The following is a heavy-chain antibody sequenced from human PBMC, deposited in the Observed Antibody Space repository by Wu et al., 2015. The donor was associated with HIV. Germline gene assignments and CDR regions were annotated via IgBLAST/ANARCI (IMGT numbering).Heavy chain of an antibody. CDR1: GGTFSSYA. J-gene: IGHJ6*02. Sequence: QVQLVQFGAEVKKPGSSVKVSCKASGGTFSSYAISWVRQAPGQGFEWMGRIIPMFGTTNYAQKFQGRVTITADESTSTAYMELSSLRSEDTAVYYCARNEYYYGSGSPMGYYYYGMDVWGQGATVTVSS. D-gene: IGHD3-10*01. CDR2: IIPMFGTT. CDR3: ARNEYYYGSGSPMGYYYYGMDV. V-gene: IGHV1-69*13.